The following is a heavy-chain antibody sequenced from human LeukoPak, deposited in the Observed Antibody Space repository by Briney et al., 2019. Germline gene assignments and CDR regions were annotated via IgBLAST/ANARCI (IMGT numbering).Heavy chain of an antibody. V-gene: IGHV4-59*12. CDR2: IYYSGST. D-gene: IGHD5-24*01. J-gene: IGHJ4*02. CDR1: GGSISSYY. Sequence: KPSETLSLTCTVSGGSISSYYWSWIRQPPGKGLEWIGYIYYSGSTNYNPSLKSRVTISVDTSKNQFSLKLSSVTAADTAVYYCARVVLSRGFDYWGQGTLVTVSS. CDR3: ARVVLSRGFDY.